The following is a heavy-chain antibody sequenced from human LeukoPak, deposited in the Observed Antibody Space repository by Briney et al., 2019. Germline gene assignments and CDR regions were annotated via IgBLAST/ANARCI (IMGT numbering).Heavy chain of an antibody. V-gene: IGHV4-61*02. CDR1: GGSISSGSYY. Sequence: SQTLSLTCTVSGGSISSGSYYWSWIRQPAGKGLEWIGRIYTSGSTNYNPSLKSRVTISVDMSKNQFSLKLSSVTAADTAVYYCARGRTGTTRGTYYFDYWGQGTLVTVSS. J-gene: IGHJ4*02. CDR2: IYTSGST. D-gene: IGHD1-7*01. CDR3: ARGRTGTTRGTYYFDY.